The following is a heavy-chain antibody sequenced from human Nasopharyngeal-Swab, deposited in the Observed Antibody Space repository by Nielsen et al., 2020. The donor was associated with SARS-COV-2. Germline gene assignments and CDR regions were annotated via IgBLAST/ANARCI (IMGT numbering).Heavy chain of an antibody. Sequence: WIRQPPGKGLEWIGYIYYSGSTNYNPSLKSRVTISVDTSKNQFSLKLSSVTAADTAVYYCAGGDSSGWAFDYWGQGTLVTVSS. V-gene: IGHV4-59*08. CDR3: AGGDSSGWAFDY. J-gene: IGHJ4*02. D-gene: IGHD6-19*01. CDR2: IYYSGST.